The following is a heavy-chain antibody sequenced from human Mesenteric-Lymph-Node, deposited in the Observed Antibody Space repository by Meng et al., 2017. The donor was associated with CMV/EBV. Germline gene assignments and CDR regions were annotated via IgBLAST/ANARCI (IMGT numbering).Heavy chain of an antibody. J-gene: IGHJ6*02. D-gene: IGHD6-6*01. V-gene: IGHV3-23*01. CDR1: GFTFNNYA. Sequence: GESLKISCTASGFTFNNYAMNWVRQAPGKGLEWVSAISGDGRKTYYGDSAKGRFTISRDNSKNTVFLQMSSLRAEDTATYYCAKDRPTADRPYGMDVWGQGTTVTVSS. CDR3: AKDRPTADRPYGMDV. CDR2: ISGDGRKT.